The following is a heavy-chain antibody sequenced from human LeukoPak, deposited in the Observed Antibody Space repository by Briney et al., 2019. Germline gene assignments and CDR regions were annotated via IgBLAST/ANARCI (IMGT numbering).Heavy chain of an antibody. CDR1: GYTFTSYY. Sequence: RASVKVSCKASGYTFTSYYMHWVRQAPGQGLEWMGIINPSGGSTSYAQKLQGRVTMTTDTSTSTAYMELRSLRSDDTAVYYCARDRASPVSYGSGSYLSWGQGTLVTVSS. CDR2: INPSGGST. D-gene: IGHD3-10*01. CDR3: ARDRASPVSYGSGSYLS. V-gene: IGHV1-46*01. J-gene: IGHJ5*02.